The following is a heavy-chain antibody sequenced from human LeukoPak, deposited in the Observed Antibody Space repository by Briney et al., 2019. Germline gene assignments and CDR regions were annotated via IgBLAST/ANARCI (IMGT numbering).Heavy chain of an antibody. CDR1: GFTFSSYW. J-gene: IGHJ6*02. CDR2: INSDGSST. CDR3: ARVRSGSSAGNYGMDV. Sequence: GSLILSCAASGFTFSSYWMHWVRQAPGKGLVWVSRINSDGSSTSYADSVKGRFTISRDYAKNTLYLQMNSLRAEDTAVYYCARVRSGSSAGNYGMDVWGQGTTVTVSS. V-gene: IGHV3-74*01. D-gene: IGHD1-26*01.